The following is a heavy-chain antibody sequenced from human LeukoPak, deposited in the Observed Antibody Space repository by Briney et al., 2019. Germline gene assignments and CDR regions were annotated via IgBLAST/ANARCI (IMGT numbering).Heavy chain of an antibody. CDR1: GYTFTGYY. CDR3: ARQKVYGITEAGPAISYYYYYMDV. V-gene: IGHV1-2*02. CDR2: INPNSGGT. J-gene: IGHJ6*03. Sequence: GASVKVSCKASGYTFTGYYMHWVRQAPGQGLEWMGWINPNSGGTNYAQRFQGRVTMTRDTSISTAYMELSRLRSDDTAVYYCARQKVYGITEAGPAISYYYYYMDVWGKGTTVTISS. D-gene: IGHD6-13*01.